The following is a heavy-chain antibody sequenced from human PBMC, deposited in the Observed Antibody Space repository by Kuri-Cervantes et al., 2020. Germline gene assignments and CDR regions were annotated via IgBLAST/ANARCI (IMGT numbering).Heavy chain of an antibody. Sequence: SVKVSCKASGGTFSSYAISWVRQAPGQGLEWMGGIIPIFGTANYAQKFQGRVTITTDESTCTAYMELSSLRSEDTAVYYCARSEDSSGCLLDYWGQGTLVTVSS. D-gene: IGHD6-19*01. CDR1: GGTFSSYA. CDR3: ARSEDSSGCLLDY. J-gene: IGHJ4*02. V-gene: IGHV1-69*05. CDR2: IIPIFGTA.